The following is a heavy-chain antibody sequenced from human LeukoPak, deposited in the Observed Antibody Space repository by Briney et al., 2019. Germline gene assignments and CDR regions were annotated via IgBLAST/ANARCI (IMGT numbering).Heavy chain of an antibody. Sequence: GGSLRLSCAASGFTFSSYEMNWVRQAPGKGLEWISYISGSGDTMYYADSVKGRFTISRDNAKNSLYLQMNSLRAEDTAVYHCARAPLVLQYRWWFDPWGQGTLVIVSS. J-gene: IGHJ5*02. CDR3: ARAPLVLQYRWWFDP. D-gene: IGHD5-24*01. CDR2: ISGSGDTM. CDR1: GFTFSSYE. V-gene: IGHV3-48*03.